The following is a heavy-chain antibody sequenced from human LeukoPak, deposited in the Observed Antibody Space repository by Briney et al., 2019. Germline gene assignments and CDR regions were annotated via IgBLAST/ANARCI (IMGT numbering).Heavy chain of an antibody. V-gene: IGHV3-21*01. Sequence: PGGSLRLSCTASGFTFSSHTMKWVRQAPGKGLEWVSSISSSSGYIYYADSVKGRFTISRDNAKNSLFLQMDSLRAEDTAIYYCARVGSIEVADDYWGQGILVTVSS. J-gene: IGHJ4*02. CDR1: GFTFSSHT. CDR3: ARVGSIEVADDY. CDR2: ISSSSGYI. D-gene: IGHD6-19*01.